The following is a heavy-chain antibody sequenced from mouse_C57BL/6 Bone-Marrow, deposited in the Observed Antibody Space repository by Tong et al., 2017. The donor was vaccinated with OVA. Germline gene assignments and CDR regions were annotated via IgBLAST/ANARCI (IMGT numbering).Heavy chain of an antibody. J-gene: IGHJ3*01. CDR1: GFSLTSYG. V-gene: IGHV2-6-1*01. Sequence: VQLQESGPGLVAPSQSLSITCTVSGFSLTSYGVHWVRQPPGKGLEWLVVIWSDGSTTYNSALKSRLSIRKDNSKSQVFIKMNSLQTDDAAMYYCARQGWVLSWFAYWRQGTLVTVSA. D-gene: IGHD2-3*01. CDR2: IWSDGST. CDR3: ARQGWVLSWFAY.